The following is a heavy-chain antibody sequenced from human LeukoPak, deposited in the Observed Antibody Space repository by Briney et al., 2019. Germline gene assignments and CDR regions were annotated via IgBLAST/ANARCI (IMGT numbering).Heavy chain of an antibody. V-gene: IGHV3-21*01. Sequence: PGGSLRLSCAVSGITLSNYGMNWVRQAPGKGLEWVSSISSSSSYIYYADSVKGRFTISRDNAKNSLYLQMNSLRAEDTAVYYCARDQSGYCSSTSCYRVFDYWGQGTLVTVSS. D-gene: IGHD2-2*02. J-gene: IGHJ4*02. CDR1: GITLSNYG. CDR3: ARDQSGYCSSTSCYRVFDY. CDR2: ISSSSSYI.